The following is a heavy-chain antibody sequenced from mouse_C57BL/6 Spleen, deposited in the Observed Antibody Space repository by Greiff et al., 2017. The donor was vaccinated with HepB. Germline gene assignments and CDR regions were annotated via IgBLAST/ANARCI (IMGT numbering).Heavy chain of an antibody. CDR2: ISSGGDYI. CDR3: TSYGNYAYYAMDY. Sequence: VQLKESGEGLVKPGGSLKLSCAASGFTFSSYAMSWVRQTPEKRLEWVAYISSGGDYIYYADTVKGRFTISRDNARNTLYLQMSSLKSEDTAMYYCTSYGNYAYYAMDYWGQGTSVTVSS. V-gene: IGHV5-9-1*02. J-gene: IGHJ4*01. D-gene: IGHD2-1*01. CDR1: GFTFSSYA.